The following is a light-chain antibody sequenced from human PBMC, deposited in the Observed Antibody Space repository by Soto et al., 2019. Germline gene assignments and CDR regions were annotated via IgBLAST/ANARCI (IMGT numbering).Light chain of an antibody. J-gene: IGKJ1*01. CDR2: KAS. CDR3: QQYNSYWT. CDR1: QSISSW. V-gene: IGKV1-5*03. Sequence: DIQMTQPPSTLSASVGDRVTITCRASQSISSWLAWYQQKPGKAPKLLIYKASSLESGVPSRFSGSRSGTGFTLTISSLQPDDFASYYCQQYNSYWTFGQGTKVDIK.